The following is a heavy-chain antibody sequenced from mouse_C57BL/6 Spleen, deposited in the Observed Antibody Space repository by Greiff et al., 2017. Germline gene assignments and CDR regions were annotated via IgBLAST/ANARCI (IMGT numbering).Heavy chain of an antibody. CDR2: ISSGGDYI. J-gene: IGHJ2*01. V-gene: IGHV5-9-1*02. D-gene: IGHD3-2*02. Sequence: EVKVEESGEGLVKPGGSLKLSCAASGFTFSSYAMSWVRQTPEKRLEWVAYISSGGDYIYYADTVKGRFNISRDNARNTLYLQMSSLKSEDTAMYYCTRDLDSSGYSYYFDYWGQGTTLTVSS. CDR3: TRDLDSSGYSYYFDY. CDR1: GFTFSSYA.